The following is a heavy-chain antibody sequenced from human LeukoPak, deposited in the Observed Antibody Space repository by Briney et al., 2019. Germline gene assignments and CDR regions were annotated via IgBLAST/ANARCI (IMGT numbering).Heavy chain of an antibody. D-gene: IGHD7-27*01. Sequence: ASVKVTCKASGYTFTDYYIHWVRQAPGQGLEWLGWINPIFGGTNYAQKFQGRVTMTTDTSISTAYMELSRLRSDDTAVYYCAPLTGDDHYFDSLGQGTLVSVSS. J-gene: IGHJ4*02. CDR3: APLTGDDHYFDS. V-gene: IGHV1-2*02. CDR2: INPIFGGT. CDR1: GYTFTDYY.